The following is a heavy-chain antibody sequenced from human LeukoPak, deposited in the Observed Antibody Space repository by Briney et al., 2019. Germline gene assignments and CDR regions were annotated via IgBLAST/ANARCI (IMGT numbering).Heavy chain of an antibody. V-gene: IGHV3-7*01. Sequence: GESLRLSCAAPGFSFTTYWMSWVRQAPGKGLEWVANINQDGTEKYYVDSVKGRFTISRDNAKNSLYLQMNSLRVEDTAVYYCAKLAKYFYGWETYYFFEHWGQGTPVTASS. CDR1: GFSFTTYW. CDR2: INQDGTEK. J-gene: IGHJ4*02. CDR3: AKLAKYFYGWETYYFFEH. D-gene: IGHD3-10*01.